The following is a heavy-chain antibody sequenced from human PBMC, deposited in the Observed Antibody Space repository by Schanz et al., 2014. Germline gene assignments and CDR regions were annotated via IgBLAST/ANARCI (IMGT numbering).Heavy chain of an antibody. CDR1: GFTFSSYS. CDR3: AKSQGSSFDS. D-gene: IGHD6-13*01. V-gene: IGHV3-23*04. CDR2: ISGTGGDDT. Sequence: EVQLVESGGGLVQPGGSLRLSCAASGFTFSSYSMNWVRQAPGKGLLWVSSISGTGGDDTYYADSVKGRFTISRDNSKSTLYVEMNSLRVEDTAVYYCAKSQGSSFDSWGQGTLXTVSS. J-gene: IGHJ4*02.